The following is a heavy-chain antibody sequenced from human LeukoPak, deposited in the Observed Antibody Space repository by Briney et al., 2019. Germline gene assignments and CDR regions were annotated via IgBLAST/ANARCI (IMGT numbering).Heavy chain of an antibody. CDR1: GFTFSSYS. J-gene: IGHJ4*02. D-gene: IGHD6-6*01. CDR2: ISSSSSYI. V-gene: IGHV3-21*01. CDR3: MTLAARGY. Sequence: GGSLRLSCAASGFTFSSYSMDWVRQAPGKGLEWVSSISSSSSYIYYADSVEGRFTISRDNAKNSLYLQMNSLRAEDTAVYYCMTLAARGYWGQGTLVTVSS.